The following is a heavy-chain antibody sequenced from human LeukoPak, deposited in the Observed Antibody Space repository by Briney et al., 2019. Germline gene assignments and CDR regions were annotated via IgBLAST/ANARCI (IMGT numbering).Heavy chain of an antibody. CDR1: GYTFTDFG. Sequence: GASVKVSCKASGYTFTDFGVSWVRQATGQGLEWMGWMNPNSGNTGYAQKFQGRVTMTRNTSISTAYMELSSLRSEDTAVYYCARGEAYYDFWSGYYKAHHYGMDVWGQGTTVTVSS. CDR2: MNPNSGNT. D-gene: IGHD3-3*01. V-gene: IGHV1-8*02. CDR3: ARGEAYYDFWSGYYKAHHYGMDV. J-gene: IGHJ6*02.